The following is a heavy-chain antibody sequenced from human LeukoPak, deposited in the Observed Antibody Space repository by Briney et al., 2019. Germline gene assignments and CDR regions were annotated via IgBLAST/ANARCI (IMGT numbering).Heavy chain of an antibody. J-gene: IGHJ4*02. Sequence: ASLKVSCKASRYTFADYYMHWVRQAPGQRLEWMGWINPNSGGTNYAQNFQGRVTMTWDTSISTAYMELNRLRSDDTAVYYCARDLIGGSYYMDYWGQGTLVTVSS. V-gene: IGHV1-2*02. CDR1: RYTFADYY. CDR2: INPNSGGT. D-gene: IGHD1-26*01. CDR3: ARDLIGGSYYMDY.